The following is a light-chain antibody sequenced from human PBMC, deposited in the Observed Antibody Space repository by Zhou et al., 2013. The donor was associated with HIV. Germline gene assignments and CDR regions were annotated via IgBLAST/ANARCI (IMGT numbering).Light chain of an antibody. Sequence: DIQLTQSPSFLSASVGDRVTITCRASQGISSYLAWYQQKPGKAPKLLIYAASTLQSGVPSRFSGNGSGTEFTLTISSLQADDFATYYCQQTNSFPFTFGPGTK. J-gene: IGKJ3*01. CDR3: QQTNSFPFT. V-gene: IGKV1-9*01. CDR2: AAS. CDR1: QGISSY.